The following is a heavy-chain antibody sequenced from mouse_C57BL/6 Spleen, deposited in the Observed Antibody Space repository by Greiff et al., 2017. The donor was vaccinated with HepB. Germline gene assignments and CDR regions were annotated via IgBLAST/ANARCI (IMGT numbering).Heavy chain of an antibody. CDR1: GYTFTDYY. CDR3: ARSLDHPYAMDY. CDR2: IYPGSGNT. V-gene: IGHV1-76*01. Sequence: QVQLQQSGAELVRPGASVKLSCKASGYTFTDYYINWVKQRPGQGLEWIARIYPGSGNTYYNEKFKGKATLTAEKSSSTAYMQLSSLTSEDSAVYFCARSLDHPYAMDYWGQGTSVTVSS. J-gene: IGHJ4*01.